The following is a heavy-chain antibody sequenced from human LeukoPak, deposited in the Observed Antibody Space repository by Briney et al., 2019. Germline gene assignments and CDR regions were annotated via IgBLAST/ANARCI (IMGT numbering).Heavy chain of an antibody. V-gene: IGHV3-7*01. D-gene: IGHD3-9*01. CDR2: IKQDGSEK. J-gene: IGHJ4*02. Sequence: PGGSLRLSCAASGFTFSDYTMQWVRQAPGKGLEWVANIKQDGSEKYYVDSVKGRFTISRDNAKNSLYLQMNSLRAEDTAVYYCARLIILTGYADYWGQGTLVTVSS. CDR1: GFTFSDYT. CDR3: ARLIILTGYADY.